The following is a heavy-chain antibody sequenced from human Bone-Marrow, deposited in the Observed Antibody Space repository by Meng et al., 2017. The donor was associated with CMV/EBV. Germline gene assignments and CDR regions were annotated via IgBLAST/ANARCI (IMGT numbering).Heavy chain of an antibody. Sequence: GESLKISCAASGFTFSGSAMHWVRQASGKGLEWVGRIRSKANSYATAYAASVKGRFTISRDNAKNSLYLQMNSLRAEDTAVYYCARYDYGDYGAFYYWGQGTLVTVSS. CDR3: ARYDYGDYGAFYY. J-gene: IGHJ4*02. D-gene: IGHD4-17*01. CDR1: GFTFSGSA. V-gene: IGHV3-73*01. CDR2: IRSKANSYAT.